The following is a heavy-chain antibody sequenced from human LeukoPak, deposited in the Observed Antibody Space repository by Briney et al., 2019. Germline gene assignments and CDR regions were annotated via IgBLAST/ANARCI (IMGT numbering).Heavy chain of an antibody. D-gene: IGHD5-24*01. CDR3: ARTGYYNGHDF. V-gene: IGHV3-74*01. CDR1: GFTFSTYW. J-gene: IGHJ4*02. Sequence: GGSLRLSCAASGFTFSTYWMHWVRQAPGKGLVWLSHIKFDGSSTKYADSVKGRFTISRDNAKNTLYLQMNSLRAEDTAVYYCARTGYYNGHDFWGQGTLVTVSP. CDR2: IKFDGSST.